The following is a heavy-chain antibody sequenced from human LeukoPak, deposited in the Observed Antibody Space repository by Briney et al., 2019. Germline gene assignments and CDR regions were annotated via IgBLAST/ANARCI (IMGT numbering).Heavy chain of an antibody. J-gene: IGHJ4*02. V-gene: IGHV3-7*01. CDR2: IKQDGSEK. CDR3: ARIRFLEANFDY. CDR1: GFTFSSYA. Sequence: GSLRLSCAASGFTFSSYAMSWVRQAPGKGLEWVANIKQDGSEKYYVDSVKGRFTISRDNAKNSLDLQMNSLRAEDTAVYYCARIRFLEANFDYWGQGTLVTVSS. D-gene: IGHD3-3*01.